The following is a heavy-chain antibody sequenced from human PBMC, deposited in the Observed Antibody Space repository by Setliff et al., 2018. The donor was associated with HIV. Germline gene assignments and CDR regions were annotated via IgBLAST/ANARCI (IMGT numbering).Heavy chain of an antibody. CDR2: IYYSGST. V-gene: IGHV4-59*08. D-gene: IGHD2-21*01. CDR1: DASISNYH. Sequence: SETLSLTCTVSDASISNYHWSWIRQPPGKGLEWIGYIYYSGSTNYNPSLKSRVTISIDTSTNQFSLELSSVTAADTAVYYCARLFIPNYFDPWGQGTLVTVSS. CDR3: ARLFIPNYFDP. J-gene: IGHJ5*02.